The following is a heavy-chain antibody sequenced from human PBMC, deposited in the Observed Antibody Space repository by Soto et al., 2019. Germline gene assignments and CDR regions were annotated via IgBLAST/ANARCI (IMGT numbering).Heavy chain of an antibody. J-gene: IGHJ4*02. CDR3: AKLSHSDSSDVYY. CDR1: GFTFSNYA. V-gene: IGHV3-23*01. Sequence: GGSLRLSCAASGFTFSNYAMSWVRQAPGKGLEWVSSISGTDDSTYYAGSVKGRFTISRDTSKNTLYLRMNSLRAEDTALYYCAKLSHSDSSDVYYWGQGTLVTVSS. D-gene: IGHD4-4*01. CDR2: ISGTDDST.